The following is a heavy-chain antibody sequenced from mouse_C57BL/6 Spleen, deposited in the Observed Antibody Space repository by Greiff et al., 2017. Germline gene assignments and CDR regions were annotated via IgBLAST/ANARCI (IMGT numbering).Heavy chain of an antibody. V-gene: IGHV1-59*01. CDR1: GYTFTSYW. CDR2: IDPSDSYT. J-gene: IGHJ3*01. D-gene: IGHD3-3*01. CDR3: ARWDRGHWFAY. Sequence: QVQLQQPGAELVRPGTSVKLSCKASGYTFTSYWMHWVKQRPGQGLEWIGVIDPSDSYTNYNQKFKGKATLTVDTSSSTAYMQLSSLTSEDSAVYYCARWDRGHWFAYWGQGTLVTVSA.